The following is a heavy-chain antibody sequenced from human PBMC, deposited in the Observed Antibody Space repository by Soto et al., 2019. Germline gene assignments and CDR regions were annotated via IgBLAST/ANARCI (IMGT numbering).Heavy chain of an antibody. J-gene: IGHJ4*01. CDR2: IYLSGFT. Sequence: PSETLSLTCTVSGDSITSSKHYWSWIRQHPGKGLEWIGYIYLSGFTYSTPSLKSRVNMSLDTSKNQFSLKLSSVTAADTAVYYCARGRLDDFWSGYLYYLDYWGHGILVTVSS. V-gene: IGHV4-30-4*08. D-gene: IGHD3-3*01. CDR1: GDSITSSKHY. CDR3: ARGRLDDFWSGYLYYLDY.